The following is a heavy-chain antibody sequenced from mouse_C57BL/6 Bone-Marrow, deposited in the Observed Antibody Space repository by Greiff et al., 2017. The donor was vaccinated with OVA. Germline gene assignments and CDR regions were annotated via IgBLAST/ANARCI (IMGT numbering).Heavy chain of an antibody. V-gene: IGHV10-1*01. D-gene: IGHD3-1*01. CDR1: GFSFNTYA. J-gene: IGHJ4*01. Sequence: EVQRVESGGGLVQPKGSLKLSCAASGFSFNTYAMNWVRQAPGKGLEWVARIRSKSNNYATYYADSVKDRFTISRDDSESMLYLQMNNVKTEDTAMYYCVSRANGGLYAMDDWGQGTSVTVSS. CDR2: IRSKSNNYAT. CDR3: VSRANGGLYAMDD.